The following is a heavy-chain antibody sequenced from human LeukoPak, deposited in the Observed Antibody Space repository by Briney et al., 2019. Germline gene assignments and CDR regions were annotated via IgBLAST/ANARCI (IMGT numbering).Heavy chain of an antibody. CDR3: ARARRYRSSWYHDY. CDR2: ISSSSSTI. D-gene: IGHD6-13*01. Sequence: QSGGSLRLSCAAPGFSFSTYTMNWVRQAPGKGLDWVSYISSSSSTIYYADSVKGRFTISRDNANNSLYLQMNSLRDEDTAVYYCARARRYRSSWYHDYWGQGSLVTVSS. CDR1: GFSFSTYT. V-gene: IGHV3-48*02. J-gene: IGHJ4*02.